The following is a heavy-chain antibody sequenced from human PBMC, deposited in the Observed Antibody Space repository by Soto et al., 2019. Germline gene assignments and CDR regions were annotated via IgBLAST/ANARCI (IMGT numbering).Heavy chain of an antibody. Sequence: GGSLRLSCAASGFTFSMYWMHWVRQVPGKGPEWVSRINDDGISTNYADSVKGRFTISRDNAKNTLYLQMNSLRAEDTAVYYCATATGRSWYNNWLDPWGQVTMVAVYS. D-gene: IGHD6-13*01. CDR1: GFTFSMYW. CDR3: ATATGRSWYNNWLDP. V-gene: IGHV3-74*01. CDR2: INDDGIST. J-gene: IGHJ5*02.